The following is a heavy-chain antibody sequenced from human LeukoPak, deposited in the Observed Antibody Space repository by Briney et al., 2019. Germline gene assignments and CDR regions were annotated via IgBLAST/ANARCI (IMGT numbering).Heavy chain of an antibody. D-gene: IGHD1-26*01. Sequence: SETPSLTCTVSGFSSTSCYWSWIRQPPGKGLEWIGLIHYSGSTTYNPSLKSRVTMSVDTSKNQFSLQLRSVTAADTALYYCARDIREVGATHYFDYWGQGTLVTVTS. V-gene: IGHV4-59*01. J-gene: IGHJ4*02. CDR3: ARDIREVGATHYFDY. CDR1: GFSSTSCY. CDR2: IHYSGST.